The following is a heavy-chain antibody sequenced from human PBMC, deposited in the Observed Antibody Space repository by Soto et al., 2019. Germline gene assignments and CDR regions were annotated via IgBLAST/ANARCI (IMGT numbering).Heavy chain of an antibody. Sequence: SETLSLTCTFSGESISKGGHYWGWIRQPPWKALEWMGGIDYRGSTLYNPSLRSRITMSIDTSKKFFSLKLTSVSASATALYYRSRLITPYDTPGPSWFGPWGQGTLVTVS. D-gene: IGHD3-9*01. CDR1: GESISKGGHY. J-gene: IGHJ5*02. CDR2: IDYRGST. CDR3: SRLITPYDTPGPSWFGP. V-gene: IGHV4-39*02.